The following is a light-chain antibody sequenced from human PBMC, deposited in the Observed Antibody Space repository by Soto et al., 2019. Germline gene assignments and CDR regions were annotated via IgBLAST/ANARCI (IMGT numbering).Light chain of an antibody. CDR2: DVN. CDR3: CSPALNNTPVV. J-gene: IGLJ2*01. Sequence: QSALTQPPSVSGSPGQSVAISCTGTSSDVGGYNYVFWYQHHPGKAPKLIIFDVNKRPSGVPDRFSGSKSGNTASLTISGLQPDDEADYYCCSPALNNTPVVFGGGTKVTVL. V-gene: IGLV2-11*01. CDR1: SSDVGGYNY.